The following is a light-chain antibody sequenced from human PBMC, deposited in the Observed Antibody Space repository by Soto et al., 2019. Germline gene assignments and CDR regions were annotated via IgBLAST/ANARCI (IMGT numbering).Light chain of an antibody. J-gene: IGKJ2*01. CDR3: QRSYSTPEYT. V-gene: IGKV1-39*01. CDR1: QSISSY. Sequence: DIQMTQSPSSLSASVGDRVTITCRASQSISSYLNWYQQKPGKTPKLLIYAASSLQSGVPSRLSGSGSGTDFTLPISSLQPEDFATYYCQRSYSTPEYTFGQGTKLEIK. CDR2: AAS.